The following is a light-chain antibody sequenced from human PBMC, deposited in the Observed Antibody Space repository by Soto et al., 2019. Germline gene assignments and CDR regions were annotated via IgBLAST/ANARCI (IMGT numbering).Light chain of an antibody. CDR1: QSVSSSF. V-gene: IGKV3-20*01. CDR3: QQYVTSPWA. J-gene: IGKJ1*01. CDR2: GAS. Sequence: EIVLRQSPGTLSLSPGERATLSCRASQSVSSSFLAWYQQKPGQAPRLLLYGASNRAPGIPDRFSGSGSGTGFTLTISRLEPEDFAVYYCQQYVTSPWAFGQGTKVAIE.